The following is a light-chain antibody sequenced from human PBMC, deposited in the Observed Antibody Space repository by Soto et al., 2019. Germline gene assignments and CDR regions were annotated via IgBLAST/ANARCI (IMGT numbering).Light chain of an antibody. Sequence: EIVLTQSPATLSLSPGERATLSCRASQSVSSYLAWYQQTPGQAPRLLIYDASNRSTGIPARFSGSGSGTDFTLTISSLEPEDFAVYYCQQRSNWPGLTFGGG. CDR1: QSVSSY. CDR3: QQRSNWPGLT. J-gene: IGKJ4*01. CDR2: DAS. V-gene: IGKV3-11*01.